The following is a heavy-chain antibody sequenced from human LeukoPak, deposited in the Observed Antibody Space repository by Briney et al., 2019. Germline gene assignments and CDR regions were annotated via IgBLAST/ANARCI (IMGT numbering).Heavy chain of an antibody. Sequence: GGSLRLSCAASGFTFSSYGMHWVRQAPGKGLEWVAFIRYDGSNKYYADSVKGRFTISRDNSKNTLYLQMNSLRAEDTAVYYCAKGMATYGSGTLFDYWGQGTLVTVSS. CDR1: GFTFSSYG. D-gene: IGHD3-10*01. J-gene: IGHJ4*02. CDR2: IRYDGSNK. V-gene: IGHV3-30*02. CDR3: AKGMATYGSGTLFDY.